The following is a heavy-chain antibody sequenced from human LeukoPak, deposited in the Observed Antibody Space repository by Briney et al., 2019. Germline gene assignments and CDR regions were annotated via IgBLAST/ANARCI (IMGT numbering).Heavy chain of an antibody. Sequence: PSETLSLTCTVSGGFISGSTYYFAWIRQPPGKGLEWLGSIHYSGSTNYNPSLKSRVTISVDKSKNQFSLKLSSVTAADTAVYYCARVPVVTASIDYWGQGTLVTVSS. CDR2: IHYSGST. CDR3: ARVPVVTASIDY. CDR1: GGFISGSTYY. J-gene: IGHJ4*02. D-gene: IGHD2-21*02. V-gene: IGHV4-39*07.